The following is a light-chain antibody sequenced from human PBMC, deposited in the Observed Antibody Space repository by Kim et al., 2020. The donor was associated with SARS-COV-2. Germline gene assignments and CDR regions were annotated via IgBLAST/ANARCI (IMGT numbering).Light chain of an antibody. Sequence: SPGEKATLSCWASQSVSNNLAWSQHKPGQPPRLLIYGASTRATGVPGRFSGSGSGTDFTLTVSRLQSEDFAVYYCHQYNDWPPGDTFGQGTKLE. CDR3: HQYNDWPPGDT. CDR1: QSVSNN. CDR2: GAS. V-gene: IGKV3-15*01. J-gene: IGKJ2*01.